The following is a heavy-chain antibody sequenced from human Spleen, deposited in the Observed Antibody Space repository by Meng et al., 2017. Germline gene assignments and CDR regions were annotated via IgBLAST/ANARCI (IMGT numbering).Heavy chain of an antibody. D-gene: IGHD6-19*01. CDR1: GGSISSTKW. CDR2: IYHSGTT. J-gene: IGHJ4*02. V-gene: IGHV4-4*02. Sequence: VTLQQWGAGLLKPWGTLSLTCAVSGGSISSTKWWNWVRQTAGKGLEWIGEIYHSGTTNYNPSLKSRVTMSVDESKNQFSLKLTSVTAADTAVYYCASYNSGWPQFDSWGQGTLVTVSS. CDR3: ASYNSGWPQFDS.